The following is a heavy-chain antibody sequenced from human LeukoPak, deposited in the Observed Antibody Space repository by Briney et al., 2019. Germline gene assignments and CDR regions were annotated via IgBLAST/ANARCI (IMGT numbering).Heavy chain of an antibody. Sequence: ASVKVSCKVSGYTLTELSMHWVRQAPGKGLEWMGGFDPEDGETIYAQKFQGRVTMTEDTSTDTAYMELSSLRSEDTAVYYCARDRAVVPAALDAFDIWGQGTMVTVSS. CDR2: FDPEDGET. V-gene: IGHV1-24*01. CDR1: GYTLTELS. J-gene: IGHJ3*02. D-gene: IGHD2-2*01. CDR3: ARDRAVVPAALDAFDI.